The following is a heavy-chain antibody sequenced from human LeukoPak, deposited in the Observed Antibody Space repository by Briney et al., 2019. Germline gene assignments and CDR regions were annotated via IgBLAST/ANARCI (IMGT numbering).Heavy chain of an antibody. Sequence: PGGSLRLSCAASGFTFSSYGMHWVRQAPGKGLEWVAVISYDGSNKYYADSVKGRFTISRDNSKNTLYLQMNSLRAEDTAVYYCAKDRQPGVDYYYGMDVWGQGTTVTVSS. CDR3: AKDRQPGVDYYYGMDV. CDR1: GFTFSSYG. V-gene: IGHV3-30*18. CDR2: ISYDGSNK. J-gene: IGHJ6*02. D-gene: IGHD2-15*01.